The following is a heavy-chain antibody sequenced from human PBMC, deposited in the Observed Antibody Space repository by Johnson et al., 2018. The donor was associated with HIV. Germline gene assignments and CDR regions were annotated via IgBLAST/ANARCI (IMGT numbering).Heavy chain of an antibody. J-gene: IGHJ3*01. Sequence: QVQLVESGGGLIQPGGSLRLSCAASGFTFSNYAMHWVRQAPGKGLQWVAVISYDGSEKHYVDSVWGRFSISRDNAKSSLCLQMNSLRVDDTAVYYCARDDDDSRVRAFDFWGQGTTVTVSS. D-gene: IGHD4-11*01. CDR2: ISYDGSEK. V-gene: IGHV3-30*03. CDR1: GFTFSNYA. CDR3: ARDDDDSRVRAFDF.